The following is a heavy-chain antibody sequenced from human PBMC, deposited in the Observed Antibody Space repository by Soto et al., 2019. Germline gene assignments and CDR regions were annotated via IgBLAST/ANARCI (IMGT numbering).Heavy chain of an antibody. Sequence: SVKVSCKASGGTFSGYAISWVRQAPGQGLEWMGGIIPIFGTANYAQKFQGRVTITADESTSTAYMELSSLRSEDTAVYYCARDQGSGWKYYYYYGMDVWGQGTTVTVSS. CDR1: GGTFSGYA. CDR3: ARDQGSGWKYYYYYGMDV. J-gene: IGHJ6*02. CDR2: IIPIFGTA. V-gene: IGHV1-69*13. D-gene: IGHD6-19*01.